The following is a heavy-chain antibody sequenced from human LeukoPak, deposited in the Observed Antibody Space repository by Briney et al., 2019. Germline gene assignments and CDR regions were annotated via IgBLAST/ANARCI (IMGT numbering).Heavy chain of an antibody. J-gene: IGHJ6*04. CDR3: ARVGEVSFYYYYGMDV. V-gene: IGHV4-59*01. Sequence: SETLSLTCTVSGGSLSSYYWSWIRPPPGEGLEWIGYIYYSGSTTYNPSLKSRVTISVDTSKNQFSLKLSSVTAADTAVYYCARVGEVSFYYYYGMDVWGKGTTVTVSS. CDR1: GGSLSSYY. CDR2: IYYSGST.